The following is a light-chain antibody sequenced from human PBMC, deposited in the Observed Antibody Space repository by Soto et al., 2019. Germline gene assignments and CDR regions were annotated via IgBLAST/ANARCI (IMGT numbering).Light chain of an antibody. Sequence: DIQMTQSLSTLSASVGDRVTITCRVSQSISSWLAWYQQKPGKAPKLLIYKASSLESGVPSRFSGSGSGTEFTLTINSLQPDDFASYYCQQYHNYPWTFGQGTKVEIK. CDR2: KAS. CDR1: QSISSW. V-gene: IGKV1-5*03. J-gene: IGKJ1*01. CDR3: QQYHNYPWT.